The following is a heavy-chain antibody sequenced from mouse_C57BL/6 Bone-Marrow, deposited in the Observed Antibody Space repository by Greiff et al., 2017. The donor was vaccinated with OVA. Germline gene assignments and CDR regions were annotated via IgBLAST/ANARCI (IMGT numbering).Heavy chain of an antibody. CDR3: TRDWYYFDY. CDR1: GYTFTDYE. Sequence: VKLVESGAELVRPGASVTLSCKASGYTFTDYEMHWVKQTPVHGLEWIGAIDPETGGTAYNQKFKGKAILTADKSSSTAYMELRSLTSEDSAVYYCTRDWYYFDYWGQGTTLTVSS. J-gene: IGHJ2*01. CDR2: IDPETGGT. D-gene: IGHD4-1*01. V-gene: IGHV1-15*01.